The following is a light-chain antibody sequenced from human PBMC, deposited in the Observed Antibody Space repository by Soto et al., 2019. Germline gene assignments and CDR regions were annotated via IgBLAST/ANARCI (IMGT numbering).Light chain of an antibody. CDR2: SAS. CDR3: XXXXXWPPT. CDR1: QSVRND. Sequence: EIVLTQSPATLSLSPGERATLSCRASQSVRNDLVWYHQKPGQAPRVLIYSASNRATGIPARFSGSGSGTDFTLTIXXXEXXXXXXXXXXXXXXWPPTFGGGTKVEMK. J-gene: IGKJ4*01. V-gene: IGKV3-11*01.